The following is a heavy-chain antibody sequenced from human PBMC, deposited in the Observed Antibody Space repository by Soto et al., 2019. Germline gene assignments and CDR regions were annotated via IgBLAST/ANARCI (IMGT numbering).Heavy chain of an antibody. J-gene: IGHJ6*02. CDR1: GYSFTSYW. Sequence: GESLKISCKGSGYSFTSYWISWVRQMPGKGLEWMGRIDPSDSYTNYSPSFQGHVTISADKSISTAYLQWSSLKASDTAMYYCARTLSQEYYDILTGSTYCYYYGMDVWGQGTTVTVSS. CDR2: IDPSDSYT. D-gene: IGHD3-9*01. V-gene: IGHV5-10-1*01. CDR3: ARTLSQEYYDILTGSTYCYYYGMDV.